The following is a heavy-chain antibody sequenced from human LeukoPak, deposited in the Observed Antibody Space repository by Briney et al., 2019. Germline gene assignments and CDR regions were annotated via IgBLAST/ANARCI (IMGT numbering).Heavy chain of an antibody. CDR2: MSYDRSNE. CDR3: AREGSRSDDAFDI. J-gene: IGHJ3*02. CDR1: GFTFNTYT. V-gene: IGHV3-30*04. Sequence: GGSLRLSCAASGFTFNTYTMHWVRQAPGEGLQWVALMSYDRSNEHYADSVKGRFTNSRDNSKYTLYLQLTSLRLEDTAVYYCAREGSRSDDAFDIWGQGTLVTVSS.